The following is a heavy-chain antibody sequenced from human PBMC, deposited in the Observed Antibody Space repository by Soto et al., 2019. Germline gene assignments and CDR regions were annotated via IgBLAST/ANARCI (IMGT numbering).Heavy chain of an antibody. Sequence: SETLSLTCTVAGGSINTYYWSWVRQPAGKGLEWIGRIFSSGIRDYNPSLKSRVTMSVDTSKNQLSLKLRSVTAADTAVYYCARGPRGQLSGMDVWGQGTTVTVSS. CDR1: GGSINTYY. CDR3: ARGPRGQLSGMDV. CDR2: IFSSGIR. J-gene: IGHJ6*02. D-gene: IGHD6-13*01. V-gene: IGHV4-4*07.